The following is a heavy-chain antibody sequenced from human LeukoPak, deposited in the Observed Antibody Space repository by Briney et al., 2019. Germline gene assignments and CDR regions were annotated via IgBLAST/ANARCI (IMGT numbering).Heavy chain of an antibody. CDR2: IDNAGSIT. J-gene: IGHJ4*02. CDR3: VRSAFHAGSGNYYDY. D-gene: IGHD3-22*01. CDR1: GFTFSNYW. V-gene: IGHV3-74*03. Sequence: GGSLRLSCAASGFTFSNYWIHWVRQAPGKGLVWVSRIDNAGSITTYADSVKGRITISRDNAENTLYLQMNSLRVEDTAVYYCVRSAFHAGSGNYYDYWGQGTLVTVSS.